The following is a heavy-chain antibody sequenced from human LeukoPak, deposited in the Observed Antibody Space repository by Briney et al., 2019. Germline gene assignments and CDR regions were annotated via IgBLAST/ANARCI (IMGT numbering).Heavy chain of an antibody. CDR3: ARATGSLEDY. D-gene: IGHD1-26*01. Sequence: PGGSLRLSCAAPGFTVSSNYMSWVRQAPGKGLEWVSVIYSGGSTYYADSVKGRFTISRDNSKNTLYLQMNSLRAEDTAVYYCARATGSLEDYWGQGTLVTVSS. V-gene: IGHV3-53*01. CDR2: IYSGGST. CDR1: GFTVSSNY. J-gene: IGHJ4*02.